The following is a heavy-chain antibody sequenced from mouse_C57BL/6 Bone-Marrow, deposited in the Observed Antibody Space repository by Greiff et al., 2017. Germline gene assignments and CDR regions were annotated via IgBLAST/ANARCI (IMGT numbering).Heavy chain of an antibody. CDR1: GYTFTNYW. Sequence: QVQLQQSGAELVRPGTSVKMSCKASGYTFTNYWIGWAKPRPGHGLEWIGDIYPGGGYTNYNEKFKGKATLTADKSSSTAYMQFSSLTSEDSAIYYCARGTTVYFDYWGQGTTLTVSS. CDR2: IYPGGGYT. J-gene: IGHJ2*01. CDR3: ARGTTVYFDY. D-gene: IGHD1-1*01. V-gene: IGHV1-63*01.